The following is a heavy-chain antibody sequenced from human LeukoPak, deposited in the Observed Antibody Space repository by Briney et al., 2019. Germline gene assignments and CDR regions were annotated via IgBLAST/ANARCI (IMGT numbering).Heavy chain of an antibody. J-gene: IGHJ4*02. CDR1: GGSFSGYY. V-gene: IGHV4-34*01. CDR2: INHSGST. CDR3: ASTSGSGWYFDY. D-gene: IGHD6-19*01. Sequence: KSSETLSLTCAVHGGSFSGYYWSWIRQPPGKGLEWIGEINHSGSTNYNPSLKSRVTISVDTSKNQFSLKLSSVTAADTAVYYCASTSGSGWYFDYWGQGTLVTVSS.